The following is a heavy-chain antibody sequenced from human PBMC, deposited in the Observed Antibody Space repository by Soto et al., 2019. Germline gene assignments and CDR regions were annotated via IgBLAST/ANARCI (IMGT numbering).Heavy chain of an antibody. CDR1: GGTFSSYT. CDR2: IIPILGIA. V-gene: IGHV1-69*02. CDR3: ASFLGYCSSTSCYGWFDP. Sequence: QVQLVQSGAEVKKPGSSVKVSCKASGGTFSSYTISWVRQAPGQGLEWMGRIIPILGIANYAQKFQGRVTITADKSTSTAYMELSSLRSEDTAVYYCASFLGYCSSTSCYGWFDPWGQGTLVTVSS. J-gene: IGHJ5*02. D-gene: IGHD2-2*03.